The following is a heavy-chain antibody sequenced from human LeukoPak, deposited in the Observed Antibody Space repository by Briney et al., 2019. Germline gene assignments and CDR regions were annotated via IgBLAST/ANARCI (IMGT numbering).Heavy chain of an antibody. CDR2: ISSSSSYI. J-gene: IGHJ3*02. Sequence: GGSLRLSCAASGFTFSSYAMHWVRQAPGKGLEWVSSISSSSSYIYYADSVKGRFTLSRDNSKNTVYLQMNSLRGEDTAVYYCAKGVTSGWYRGDAFDIWGQGTTVTVSS. CDR3: AKGVTSGWYRGDAFDI. D-gene: IGHD6-19*01. V-gene: IGHV3-21*04. CDR1: GFTFSSYA.